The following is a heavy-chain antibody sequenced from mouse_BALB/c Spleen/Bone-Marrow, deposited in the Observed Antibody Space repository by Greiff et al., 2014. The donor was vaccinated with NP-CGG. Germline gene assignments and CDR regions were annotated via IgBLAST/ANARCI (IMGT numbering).Heavy chain of an antibody. V-gene: IGHV4-1*02. D-gene: IGHD2-3*01. CDR1: GFDFSRYW. CDR3: ARLGYYGFFDY. J-gene: IGHJ2*01. Sequence: EVQLQQSGGGLVQPGGSLKLSCAASGFDFSRYWMSWVRQAPGKGLEWIGEINPDSSTINYTPSLKDKFIISRDNAKNTLYLQMSKVRSEDTALYYCARLGYYGFFDYWGQGTTLTVSS. CDR2: INPDSSTI.